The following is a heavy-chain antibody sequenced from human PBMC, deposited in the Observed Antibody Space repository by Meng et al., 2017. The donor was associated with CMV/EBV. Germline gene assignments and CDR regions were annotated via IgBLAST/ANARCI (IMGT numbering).Heavy chain of an antibody. CDR2: IIPILGIA. CDR3: ARCNVEDSSSTWDYSYGMDV. CDR1: GGTFSSYA. Sequence: SVKVSCKASGGTFSSYAISWVRQAPGQGLEWMGGIIPILGIANYAQKFQGRVTITADTSTSTAYMELSSLRSEDTAVYYCARCNVEDSSSTWDYSYGMDVWGQGTTVTVSS. D-gene: IGHD6-6*01. J-gene: IGHJ6*02. V-gene: IGHV1-69*10.